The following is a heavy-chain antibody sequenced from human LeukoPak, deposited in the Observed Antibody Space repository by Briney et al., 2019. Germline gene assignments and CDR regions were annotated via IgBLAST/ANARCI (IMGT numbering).Heavy chain of an antibody. CDR1: GFTFSSYS. V-gene: IGHV3-48*01. J-gene: IGHJ4*02. Sequence: GGSLRLSCAASGFTFSSYSMNWVRQAPGKGLEWVSYISSSSSTIYYADSVKGRFTISRDNAKNSLYLQMNSLRAEDTAVYYCARDPVPGTTTMTYGYWGQGTLVTVPS. D-gene: IGHD1-1*01. CDR2: ISSSSSTI. CDR3: ARDPVPGTTTMTYGY.